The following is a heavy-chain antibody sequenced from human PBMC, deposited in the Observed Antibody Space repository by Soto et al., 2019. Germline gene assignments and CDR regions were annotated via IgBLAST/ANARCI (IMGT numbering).Heavy chain of an antibody. D-gene: IGHD3-10*01. CDR2: INQDGTEK. CDR3: AKAPDGSGREYYCDY. Sequence: PGGSLRLSCATSGLTFSRYWMTWVRQVPGKGLEWVANINQDGTEKYYLASVKGRFTISRDNAKDSLDLQMNALSADDTAVYYCAKAPDGSGREYYCDYWGQGTLVTVSS. CDR1: GLTFSRYW. V-gene: IGHV3-7*01. J-gene: IGHJ4*02.